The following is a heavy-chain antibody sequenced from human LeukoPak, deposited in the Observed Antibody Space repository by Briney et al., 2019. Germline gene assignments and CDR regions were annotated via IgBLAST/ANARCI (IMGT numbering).Heavy chain of an antibody. CDR1: GDSISSYY. Sequence: SETLSLTCTVSGDSISSYYWSWIRQSPGKGLEWIGYIDYTGSTNYNPSLKSRVTISVDMSKNQFSLKVSSVTAADTAVYYCARGSVYFDSWGQGTLVTVSS. V-gene: IGHV4-59*01. CDR3: ARGSVYFDS. J-gene: IGHJ4*02. CDR2: IDYTGST.